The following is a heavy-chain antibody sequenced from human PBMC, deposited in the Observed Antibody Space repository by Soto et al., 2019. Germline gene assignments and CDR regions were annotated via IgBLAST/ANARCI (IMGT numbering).Heavy chain of an antibody. CDR1: GYSFTGYF. D-gene: IGHD3-3*01. CDR3: ARGNEVFDFDF. J-gene: IGHJ5*01. CDR2: ISPNSGNT. Sequence: ASVKVSCKTSGYSFTGYFVHWVRQAPGQGPEWMGWISPNSGNTNYAQKFQDRVTMTSDTSITTAFMELNRLTSDDTAVYYCARGNEVFDFDFWGLGTRVTVSS. V-gene: IGHV1-2*02.